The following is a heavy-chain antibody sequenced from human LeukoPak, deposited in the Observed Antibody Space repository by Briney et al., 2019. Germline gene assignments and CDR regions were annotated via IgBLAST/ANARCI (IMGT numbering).Heavy chain of an antibody. CDR1: GFTFSNYW. Sequence: GGSLSLSCAASGFTFSNYWMSWVRQAPGKGLEWVANIKQDASEKYYVDSVKGRFTISRDNAQNSLYLQMNTLRAEDTAVYYCARGVENTNGYYYVFDYWGQGTLVTVSS. CDR2: IKQDASEK. D-gene: IGHD3-22*01. V-gene: IGHV3-7*01. CDR3: ARGVENTNGYYYVFDY. J-gene: IGHJ4*02.